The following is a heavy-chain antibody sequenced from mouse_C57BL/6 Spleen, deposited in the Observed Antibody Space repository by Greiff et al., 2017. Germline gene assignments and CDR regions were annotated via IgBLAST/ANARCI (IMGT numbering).Heavy chain of an antibody. CDR2: INPNYGTT. Sequence: EVKLMESGPELVKPGASVKISCKASGYSFTDYNMNWVKQSNGKSLEWIGVINPNYGTTSYNQKCKGKATLTVDQSSSTAYMQLNSLTSEDSAVYYCAREGTTTVVATSAMDYWGQGTSVTVSS. D-gene: IGHD1-1*01. CDR1: GYSFTDYN. CDR3: AREGTTTVVATSAMDY. V-gene: IGHV1-39*01. J-gene: IGHJ4*01.